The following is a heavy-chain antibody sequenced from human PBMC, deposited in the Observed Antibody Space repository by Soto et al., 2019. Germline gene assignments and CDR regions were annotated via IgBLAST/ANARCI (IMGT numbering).Heavy chain of an antibody. CDR1: GFTFSSYG. D-gene: IGHD3-22*01. CDR3: ARADVLYYYDSSGYAFDI. Sequence: QVQLVESGGGVVQPGRSLRLSCAASGFTFSSYGMHWVRQAPGKGLEWVAVIWYDGSNKYYADSVKGRFTISRDNSKNTLYLQMNSLRAEDTAVYYCARADVLYYYDSSGYAFDIWGQGTMVTVSS. V-gene: IGHV3-33*01. CDR2: IWYDGSNK. J-gene: IGHJ3*02.